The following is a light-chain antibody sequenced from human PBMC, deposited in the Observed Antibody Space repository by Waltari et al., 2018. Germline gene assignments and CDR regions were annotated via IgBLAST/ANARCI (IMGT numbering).Light chain of an antibody. J-gene: IGKJ5*01. CDR2: LGS. CDR1: QSLLPSNGYNY. V-gene: IGKV2-28*01. Sequence: EIVMTESPVALPVMPGEEASVTCRSSQSLLPSNGYNYLDWYVQKPGQSPQLLIYLGSNRASGVPYRFSGSGSGTDFTLKISRVEAEDVGVYYCMQALQTPITFGQGTRLEIK. CDR3: MQALQTPIT.